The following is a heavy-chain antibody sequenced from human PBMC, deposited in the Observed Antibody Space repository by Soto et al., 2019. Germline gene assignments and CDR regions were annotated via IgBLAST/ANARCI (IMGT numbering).Heavy chain of an antibody. D-gene: IGHD3-10*01. CDR1: GYTFTSYG. Sequence: QVQLVQSGAEVKKPGASVKVSCKASGYTFTSYGISWVRQAPGQGLEWMGWISAYNGNTNYAQKLQGRVTMTTDTSKSTAYMALRSLRSDDTAVYYCARNLMSGYYYGSGAANWFDPWGQGTLVTVSS. V-gene: IGHV1-18*01. CDR3: ARNLMSGYYYGSGAANWFDP. J-gene: IGHJ5*02. CDR2: ISAYNGNT.